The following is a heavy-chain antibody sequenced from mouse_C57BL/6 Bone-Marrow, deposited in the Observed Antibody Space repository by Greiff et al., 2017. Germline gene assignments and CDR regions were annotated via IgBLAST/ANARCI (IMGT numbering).Heavy chain of an antibody. CDR1: GFNIKDDY. CDR2: IDPENGDT. J-gene: IGHJ2*01. Sequence: VHVKQSGAELVRPGASVKLSCTASGFNIKDDYMHWVKQRPEQGLEWIGWIDPENGDTEYASKFQGKATITADTSSNTAYLPLSSLTSEDTAFYYCTSATVVATPSFFDYWGQGPTLTVSS. CDR3: TSATVVATPSFFDY. D-gene: IGHD1-1*01. V-gene: IGHV14-4*01.